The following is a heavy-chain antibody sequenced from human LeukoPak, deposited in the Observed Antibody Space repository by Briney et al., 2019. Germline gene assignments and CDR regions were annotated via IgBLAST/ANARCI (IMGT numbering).Heavy chain of an antibody. D-gene: IGHD4-17*01. CDR1: GFTFRRYA. V-gene: IGHV3-23*01. J-gene: IGHJ6*02. CDR3: GGVTTNYYYGMDV. CDR2: ISGSGGST. Sequence: QPGGSLRLSCVASGFTFRRYAMSWVRQAPGKGLEWVSAISGSGGSTYYADSVKGRFTISKDNSKNTLYLQMNSLRAEDTAVYYCGGVTTNYYYGMDVWGQGTTVTVSS.